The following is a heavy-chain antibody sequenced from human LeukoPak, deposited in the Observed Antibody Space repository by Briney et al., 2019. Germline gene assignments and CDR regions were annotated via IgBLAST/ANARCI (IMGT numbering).Heavy chain of an antibody. Sequence: SETLSLTCTVSGGSISSGDYYWSWIRQPPGKGLEWIGYIYYSGSTYYNPSLKSRVTISVDTSKNQFSLKLGSVTAADTAVYYCARGDYGDYEGAFDIWGQGTMVTVSS. CDR2: IYYSGST. V-gene: IGHV4-30-4*01. D-gene: IGHD4-17*01. J-gene: IGHJ3*02. CDR3: ARGDYGDYEGAFDI. CDR1: GGSISSGDYY.